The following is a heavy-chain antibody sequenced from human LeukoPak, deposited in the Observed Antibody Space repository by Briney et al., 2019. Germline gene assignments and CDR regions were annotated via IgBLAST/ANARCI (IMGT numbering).Heavy chain of an antibody. V-gene: IGHV4-4*07. CDR1: GGSIITSY. CDR3: ESRSVSGFDY. D-gene: IGHD6-19*01. J-gene: IGHJ4*02. Sequence: SETLSLTCTVSGGSIITSYGSWIRQPAGKGLEWIGRSYTSGSSNYNPSLKSRVTISVDKSKNQFSLKLSSVTAADTAVYYCESRSVSGFDYWGQGTLVTVSS. CDR2: SYTSGSS.